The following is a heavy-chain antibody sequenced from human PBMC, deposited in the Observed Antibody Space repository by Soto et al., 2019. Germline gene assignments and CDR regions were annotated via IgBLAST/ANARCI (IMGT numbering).Heavy chain of an antibody. Sequence: QITLNESVPTVVRPTETLTLTCRFSGFSLTTSGVGVGWIRQSPGKAPEWLALIYWDDDKRYSASLKSRLTITKETSKNQVVLTVSDLDPTDTATYYCAHRVLRTVFGLVTTTAIYFDFWGQGTPVAVSS. J-gene: IGHJ4*02. CDR3: AHRVLRTVFGLVTTTAIYFDF. V-gene: IGHV2-5*02. D-gene: IGHD3-3*01. CDR2: IYWDDDK. CDR1: GFSLTTSGVG.